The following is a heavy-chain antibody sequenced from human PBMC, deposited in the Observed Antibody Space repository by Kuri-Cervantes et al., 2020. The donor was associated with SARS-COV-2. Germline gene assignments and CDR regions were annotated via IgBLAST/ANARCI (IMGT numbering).Heavy chain of an antibody. Sequence: GGSLRLSCAASGFTFSSYWMSWVRQAPGKGLEWVANIKQDGSEKYYVDSVKGRFTISRDNAKNSPYLQMNSLRAEDTAVYYCAREFRSFTMIVADAFDIRGQGTMVTVSS. V-gene: IGHV3-7*01. CDR1: GFTFSSYW. D-gene: IGHD3-22*01. J-gene: IGHJ3*02. CDR2: IKQDGSEK. CDR3: AREFRSFTMIVADAFDI.